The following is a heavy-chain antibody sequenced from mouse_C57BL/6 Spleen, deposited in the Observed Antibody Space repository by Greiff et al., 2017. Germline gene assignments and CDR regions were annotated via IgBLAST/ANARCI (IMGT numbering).Heavy chain of an antibody. CDR2: IYPGSGST. CDR1: GYTFTSYW. D-gene: IGHD2-2*01. J-gene: IGHJ2*01. CDR3: ARENYGSLDY. V-gene: IGHV1-55*01. Sequence: QVQLQQPGAELVKPGASVKMSCKASGYTFTSYWITWVKQRPGQGLEWIGDIYPGSGSTNYNEKFKSKATLTVDTSSSTAYKQISSLTSEDSAVYYCARENYGSLDYWGQGTTLTVSS.